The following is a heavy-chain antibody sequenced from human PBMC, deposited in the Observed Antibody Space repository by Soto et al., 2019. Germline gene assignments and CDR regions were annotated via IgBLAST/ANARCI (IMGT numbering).Heavy chain of an antibody. CDR3: ARGRRAINGSDY. CDR1: GVTFSSYA. V-gene: IGHV3-23*01. Sequence: PGGSLRLSCTASGVTFSSYAMSWVRQAPGKGLEWVSTISGSGGTTYYADSVKGRFTISRDNSKNTLYLQMNTLRAEDKAVFYCARGRRAINGSDYWGQGTLVTVSS. J-gene: IGHJ4*02. CDR2: ISGSGGTT. D-gene: IGHD1-26*01.